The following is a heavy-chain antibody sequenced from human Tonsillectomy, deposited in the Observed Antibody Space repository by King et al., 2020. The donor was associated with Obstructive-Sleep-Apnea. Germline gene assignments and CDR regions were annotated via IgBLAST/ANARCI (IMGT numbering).Heavy chain of an antibody. CDR3: ARARGSYGAPRDYLDY. V-gene: IGHV1-46*03. D-gene: IGHD4-17*01. CDR1: GYFFTGYY. Sequence: VQLVQSGAEVKKPGASVTISCKTSGYFFTGYYIHWVRKAPGRGLEWLGIINPSGGPTSYAQKFQGRVTMTRDTSTSTVDMERRGLASVDAAVYYCARARGSYGAPRDYLDYWGQGTRLNVTS. CDR2: INPSGGPT. J-gene: IGHJ4*02.